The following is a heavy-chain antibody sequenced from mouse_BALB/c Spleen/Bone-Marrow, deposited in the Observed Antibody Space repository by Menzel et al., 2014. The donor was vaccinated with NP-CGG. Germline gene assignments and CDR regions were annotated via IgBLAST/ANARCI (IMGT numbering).Heavy chain of an antibody. CDR3: AKNGGYDGWFAY. CDR1: GFSLTSYG. J-gene: IGHJ3*01. V-gene: IGHV2-5-1*01. Sequence: VKVVESGPSLVQPSQSLSITCTVSGFSLTSYGVHWVRQSPGKGLEWLGVIWRGGSTDYNAAFMSRLSITKDNSKSXVFFKMNSLQADDAAMYYCAKNGGYDGWFAYWGQGTLVTVSA. D-gene: IGHD2-14*01. CDR2: IWRGGST.